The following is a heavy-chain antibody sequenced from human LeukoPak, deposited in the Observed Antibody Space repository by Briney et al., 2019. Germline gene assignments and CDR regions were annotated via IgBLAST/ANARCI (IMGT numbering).Heavy chain of an antibody. Sequence: GGSLRLSCTASGFTFGDYAMSWVRQAPGKGLEWVGFIRSKAYGGTTEYAASVKGRFTISRDDSKSIAYLQMNSLKTEDTAVYYCTRDLDSTGFCDYWGQGVLVTFSS. J-gene: IGHJ4*02. V-gene: IGHV3-49*04. D-gene: IGHD3-22*01. CDR3: TRDLDSTGFCDY. CDR1: GFTFGDYA. CDR2: IRSKAYGGTT.